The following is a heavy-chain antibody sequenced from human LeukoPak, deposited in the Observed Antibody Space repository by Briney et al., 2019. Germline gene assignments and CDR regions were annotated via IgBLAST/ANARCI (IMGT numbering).Heavy chain of an antibody. Sequence: ASVKVSCKASGGTFSGYAISWVRQAPGQGLEWMGGIIPIFGTANYAQKFQGRVTITTDESTSTAYMELSSLRSEDTAVYYCARSGNLLNTVTPSYYMDVWGKGTKVTVSS. CDR3: ARSGNLLNTVTPSYYMDV. V-gene: IGHV1-69*05. J-gene: IGHJ6*03. D-gene: IGHD4-11*01. CDR1: GGTFSGYA. CDR2: IIPIFGTA.